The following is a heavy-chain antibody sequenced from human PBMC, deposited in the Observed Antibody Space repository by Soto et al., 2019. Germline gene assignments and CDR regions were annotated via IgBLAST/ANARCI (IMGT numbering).Heavy chain of an antibody. CDR3: ARGPTAAHSYYMDV. J-gene: IGHJ6*03. CDR2: MNPNSGNT. CDR1: GYTFSSYD. Sequence: ASVKVSCKASGYTFSSYDINWVRQASGQGLEWMGWMNPNSGNTGYAQKFQGRVTMTRDTSISTAYMELSGLRSEDTAVYYCARGPTAAHSYYMDVWGKGTTVTVSS. V-gene: IGHV1-8*01. D-gene: IGHD6-13*01.